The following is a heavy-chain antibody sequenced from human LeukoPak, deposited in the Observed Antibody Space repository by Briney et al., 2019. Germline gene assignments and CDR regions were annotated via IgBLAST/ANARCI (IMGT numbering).Heavy chain of an antibody. D-gene: IGHD1-26*01. CDR3: ARDSGSYHFDSC. CDR1: GFTFSNYW. J-gene: IGHJ4*02. CDR2: IKQDGSQK. V-gene: IGHV3-7*01. Sequence: GGSLRLSCAASGFTFSNYWVGWVRQAPGKGLEWVANIKQDGSQKYFGDSVKGRFTISRDNAENSLFLQMSSLRDEDTAVYYCARDSGSYHFDSCWGQGTLVTVSS.